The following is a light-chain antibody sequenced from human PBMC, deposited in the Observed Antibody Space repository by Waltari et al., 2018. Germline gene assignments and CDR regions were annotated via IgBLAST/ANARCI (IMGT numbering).Light chain of an antibody. V-gene: IGLV1-44*01. CDR2: SNN. CDR3: ATWDDSLNGRV. Sequence: QSVLTQPPSASGTPGQRVPISCSGSSYNIGRNTVAWYEQFPGMAPRLLIYSNNERPSGVPDRFSGSKSGSSASLTISGLHFEDEADYYCATWDDSLNGRVFGGGTKLTVL. CDR1: SYNIGRNT. J-gene: IGLJ3*02.